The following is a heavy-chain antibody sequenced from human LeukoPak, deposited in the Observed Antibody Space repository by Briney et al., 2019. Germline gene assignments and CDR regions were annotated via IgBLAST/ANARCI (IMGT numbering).Heavy chain of an antibody. CDR2: ITKYDGRL. Sequence: GGSLRLSCAASGFTFSDAWMSWVRQAPGKGLEWLASITKYDGRLYYADSVRGRFTISRDTSQNELYLQMNSLRVDDSAIYYCAKDHSADGWPTFEYWGRGTLVTVSS. D-gene: IGHD5-24*01. CDR3: AKDHSADGWPTFEY. CDR1: GFTFSDAW. V-gene: IGHV3-69-1*02. J-gene: IGHJ4*02.